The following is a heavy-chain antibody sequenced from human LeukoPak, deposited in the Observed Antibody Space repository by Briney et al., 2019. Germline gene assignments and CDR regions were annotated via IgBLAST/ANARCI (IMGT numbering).Heavy chain of an antibody. Sequence: GGSLRLSCAASGFTVSSDYMSWVRQAPGKGLEWVSVIYSGGSTYYADSVKGRFTISRDNSKNTLYLQMNSLRAEDTAVYYCASIEDGYIDYWGQGTLVTVSS. D-gene: IGHD5-24*01. J-gene: IGHJ4*02. CDR3: ASIEDGYIDY. CDR1: GFTVSSDY. V-gene: IGHV3-66*01. CDR2: IYSGGST.